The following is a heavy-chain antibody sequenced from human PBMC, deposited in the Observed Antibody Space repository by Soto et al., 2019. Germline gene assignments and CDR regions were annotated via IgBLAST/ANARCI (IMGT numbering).Heavy chain of an antibody. D-gene: IGHD5-18*01. CDR1: GYTFTSYD. V-gene: IGHV1-8*01. Sequence: ASVKVSCKASGYTFTSYDINWVRQATGQGLEWMGWMNPNSGNTGYAQKFQGRVTMTRNTSISTAYMELSSLRSEDTAVYYCARGLGWIQLWYYYGMDVWGQGTTVTVSS. J-gene: IGHJ6*02. CDR2: MNPNSGNT. CDR3: ARGLGWIQLWYYYGMDV.